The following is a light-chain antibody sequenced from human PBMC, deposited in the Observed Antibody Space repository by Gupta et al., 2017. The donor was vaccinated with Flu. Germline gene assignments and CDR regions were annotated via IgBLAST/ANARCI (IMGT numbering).Light chain of an antibody. V-gene: IGLV2-14*01. J-gene: IGLJ2*01. CDR1: TSDVGGYNS. CDR3: SSYTSGSTLVVA. CDR2: EVS. Sequence: QSALTQPASVSGSPGQSITISCPGTTSDVGGYNSVSWYHQRPGTAPKLMIYEVSNRPSGISNRFSGSKSGNTDSLTISGLQAGDEADYYCSSYTSGSTLVVACGGGTKLTVL.